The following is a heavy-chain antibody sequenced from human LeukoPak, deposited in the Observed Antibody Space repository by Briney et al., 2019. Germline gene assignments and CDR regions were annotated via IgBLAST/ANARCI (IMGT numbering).Heavy chain of an antibody. D-gene: IGHD1-26*01. J-gene: IGHJ4*02. Sequence: KSGGSLRLSCAASGFTFINAWMAWVRQAPGKGLEWVGRIKAKPHGGTTDYAAPVKGRFTISRDDSKNTLYLQMNSLKTEDTAVYCCTTDGVGIEGATFDYWGQGILVTVSS. CDR2: IKAKPHGGTT. CDR1: GFTFINAW. V-gene: IGHV3-15*01. CDR3: TTDGVGIEGATFDY.